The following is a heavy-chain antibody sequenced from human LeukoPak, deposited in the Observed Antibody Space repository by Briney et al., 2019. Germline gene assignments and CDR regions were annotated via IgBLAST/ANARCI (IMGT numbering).Heavy chain of an antibody. V-gene: IGHV3-9*01. Sequence: GGSLRVSCAASGFTFDDYAMHWVRQAPGKGLEWVSSISWNSGSIGYADSVKGRFAVSRDNAKNSLYLQMNSLRAEDTALYYCAKVIRSGGYSGGLDYWGQGTLVTVSS. CDR2: ISWNSGSI. D-gene: IGHD6-19*01. CDR1: GFTFDDYA. J-gene: IGHJ4*02. CDR3: AKVIRSGGYSGGLDY.